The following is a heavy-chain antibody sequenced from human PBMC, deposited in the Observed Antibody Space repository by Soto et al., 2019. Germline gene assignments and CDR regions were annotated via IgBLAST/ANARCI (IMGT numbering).Heavy chain of an antibody. CDR3: ARESGDWHINWFHX. J-gene: IGHJ5*02. CDR1: GFNFSNHW. CDR2: ITSDGKRK. D-gene: IGHD2-21*02. V-gene: IGHV3-74*01. Sequence: PGGSLRLSCAASGFNFSNHWMHWVRQRPAEGLVRVYRITSDGKRKAYEESVKGRLAISRDNAKKTLYLQMNGLTAEDTAVYYCARESGDWHINWFHXWGQGTMVTVSX.